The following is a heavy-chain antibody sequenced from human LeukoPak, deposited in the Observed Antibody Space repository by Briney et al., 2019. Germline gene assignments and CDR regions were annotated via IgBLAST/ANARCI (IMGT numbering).Heavy chain of an antibody. J-gene: IGHJ4*02. Sequence: SETLSLTCAVYGGSISGDSWNWIRQPPGKGLEWIGEIDHSGNLNYNPSLKSRVTISVDTSKNQFSLKPSSVTAADTAVYHCARGITKSDPIVVVPAAIRVAQAFDYWGQGTLVTVSS. CDR2: IDHSGNL. CDR1: GGSISGDS. D-gene: IGHD2-2*01. CDR3: ARGITKSDPIVVVPAAIRVAQAFDY. V-gene: IGHV4-34*01.